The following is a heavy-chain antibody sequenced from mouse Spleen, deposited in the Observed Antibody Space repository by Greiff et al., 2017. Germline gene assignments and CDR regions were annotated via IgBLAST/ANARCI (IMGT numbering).Heavy chain of an antibody. CDR1: GFSLTSYG. CDR2: IWRGGST. Sequence: VQLQQSGPGLVQPSQSLSITCSVSGFSLTSYGVHWVRQSPGKGLEWLGVIWRGGSTDYNAAFMSRLSITKDNSKSQVFFKMNSLQADDTAIYYCAKPPYGSSSYWYFDVWGAGTTVTVSS. D-gene: IGHD1-1*01. J-gene: IGHJ1*01. CDR3: AKPPYGSSSYWYFDV. V-gene: IGHV2-5*01.